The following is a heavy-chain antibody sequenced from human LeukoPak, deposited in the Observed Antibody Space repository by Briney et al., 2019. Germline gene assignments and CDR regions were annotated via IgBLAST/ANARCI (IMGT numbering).Heavy chain of an antibody. V-gene: IGHV4-59*08. D-gene: IGHD1-26*01. Sequence: PSETLSLTCSVSGGSLNNYYWSWIRQPPGKGLEWIGYISYRGTTDYNPSLKSRVTISADTSKNQFSLRLSSMTAADTAVYYCARHLNSGFDFWGQGTLVTLSS. CDR1: GGSLNNYY. J-gene: IGHJ4*02. CDR2: ISYRGTT. CDR3: ARHLNSGFDF.